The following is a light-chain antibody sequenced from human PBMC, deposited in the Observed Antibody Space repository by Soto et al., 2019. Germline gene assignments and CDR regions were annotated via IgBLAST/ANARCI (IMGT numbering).Light chain of an antibody. J-gene: IGLJ1*01. V-gene: IGLV2-14*01. CDR3: SSSSSSSTLV. CDR2: EVS. CDR1: SSDVGGYNY. Sequence: QSALTQPASVSGSPGQSITIACTGTSSDVGGYNYVSWFQQHPGKAPKLMISEVSNRPSGVSNRFSASKSGNTASLTISGLQSEDEATYYCSSSSSSSTLVFGTGTKVTVL.